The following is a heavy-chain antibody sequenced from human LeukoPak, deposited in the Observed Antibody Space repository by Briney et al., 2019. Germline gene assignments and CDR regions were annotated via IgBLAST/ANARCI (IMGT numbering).Heavy chain of an antibody. CDR1: GGTFSSYA. D-gene: IGHD5-18*01. Sequence: AASVKVSCKASGGTFSSYAISWVRQAPGQGLEWMGGIIPIFGTTNYAQKFQGRVTITTDESTSTAYMELSSLRSEDTAVYYCASSGYSYGIYFDYWGQGTLVTVSS. CDR3: ASSGYSYGIYFDY. CDR2: IIPIFGTT. J-gene: IGHJ4*02. V-gene: IGHV1-69*05.